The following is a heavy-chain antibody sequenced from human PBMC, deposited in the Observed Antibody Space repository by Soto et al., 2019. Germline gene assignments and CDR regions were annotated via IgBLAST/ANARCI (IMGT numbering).Heavy chain of an antibody. D-gene: IGHD4-17*01. CDR1: GYTFTSYY. J-gene: IGHJ3*02. Sequence: QVQLVQSGAEVKKPGASVKVSCKASGYTFTSYYMHWVRQAPGQGLEWMGIINPSGGSTSYAQKFQGRVTMTRDTSTSTVYMELSSLRSEVTAVYYCATFTTTIAFDIWGQGTMVTVSS. CDR3: ATFTTTIAFDI. V-gene: IGHV1-46*03. CDR2: INPSGGST.